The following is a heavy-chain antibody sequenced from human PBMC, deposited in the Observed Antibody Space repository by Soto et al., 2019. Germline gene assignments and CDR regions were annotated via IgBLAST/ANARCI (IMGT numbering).Heavy chain of an antibody. J-gene: IGHJ6*02. Sequence: SETLSLTCIVSSGSIRSGGYSWIWIRHPPGKGLEWIGYIYPSGSTSHNPSLKSRVTISVDRSKNQFSLKLRSVTAADTAVYYCVRDRGGGSGNSYLSQGMDVWGQGTTVTVSS. V-gene: IGHV4-30-2*01. CDR1: SGSIRSGGYS. CDR2: IYPSGST. CDR3: VRDRGGGSGNSYLSQGMDV. D-gene: IGHD3-10*01.